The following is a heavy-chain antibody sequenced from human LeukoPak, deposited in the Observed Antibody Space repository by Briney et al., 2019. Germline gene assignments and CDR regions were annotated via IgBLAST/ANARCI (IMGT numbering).Heavy chain of an antibody. CDR1: GFTLSSHW. CDR2: IKQDGSEQ. CDR3: ARESAGGADY. J-gene: IGHJ4*02. D-gene: IGHD6-19*01. Sequence: PGGSLRLSCAASGFTLSSHWMSWVRQAPGKGLEWVANIKQDGSEQYYAGSVRGRFTISRDNAKNSLYLQMNSLTAEDTAIYYCARESAGGADYWGQGTLVTVSS. V-gene: IGHV3-7*05.